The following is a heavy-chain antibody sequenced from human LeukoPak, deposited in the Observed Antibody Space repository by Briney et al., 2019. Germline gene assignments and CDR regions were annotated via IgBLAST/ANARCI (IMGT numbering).Heavy chain of an antibody. CDR3: ARDLGDSNWFDP. CDR2: IYYSGST. V-gene: IGHV4-59*01. CDR1: GDSISSFY. J-gene: IGHJ5*02. Sequence: SETLSLTCTVSGDSISSFYWTWIRQPPGKGLEWIGYIYYSGSTNYNPSLKSRVTISVDTSKNQFSLNLSSVTAADTAVYYCARDLGDSNWFDPWGQGTLVTVSS. D-gene: IGHD5-12*01.